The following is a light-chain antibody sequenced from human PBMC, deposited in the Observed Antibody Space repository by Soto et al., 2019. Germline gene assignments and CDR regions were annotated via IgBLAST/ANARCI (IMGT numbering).Light chain of an antibody. CDR1: QSISSW. CDR3: QQYNSYPWT. V-gene: IGKV1-5*03. J-gene: IGKJ2*02. Sequence: DIQMTQSPSTLSASVGDRVTITCRARQSISSWLAWYQQKPGKAPKLLIYKASNLESGVPSRFSGSGSGTEFTLTISSLQPDDFATYYCQQYNSYPWTFGQGTKLEIK. CDR2: KAS.